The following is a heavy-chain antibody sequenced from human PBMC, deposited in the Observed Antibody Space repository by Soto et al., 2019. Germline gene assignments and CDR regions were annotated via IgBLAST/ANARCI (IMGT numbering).Heavy chain of an antibody. CDR3: ARDSDLLGSGY. CDR1: GGSFSSYT. V-gene: IGHV1-69*04. Sequence: SVKVSCTASGGSFSSYTISWVRQAPGQGLEWMGRIIPILGIANYAQKFQGRVTITADKSTSTAYMELSSLRSEDTAVYYCARDSDLLGSGYWGQGTLVTVS. J-gene: IGHJ4*02. CDR2: IIPILGIA. D-gene: IGHD7-27*01.